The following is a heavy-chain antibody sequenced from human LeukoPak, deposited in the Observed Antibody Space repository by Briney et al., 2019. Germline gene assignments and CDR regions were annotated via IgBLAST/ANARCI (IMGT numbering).Heavy chain of an antibody. V-gene: IGHV4-4*07. D-gene: IGHD4-17*01. CDR3: ARVPLDYGHYPFDY. CDR2: IYTSGST. Sequence: NTSETLSLTCTVSGGSISSFYWNWIRQPAGKGLEWIGRIYTSGSTNYNPSLKSRVTMSVDTSKNQFSLKMTSVTAADTAVYYCARVPLDYGHYPFDYWGQGTLVTVSS. CDR1: GGSISSFY. J-gene: IGHJ4*02.